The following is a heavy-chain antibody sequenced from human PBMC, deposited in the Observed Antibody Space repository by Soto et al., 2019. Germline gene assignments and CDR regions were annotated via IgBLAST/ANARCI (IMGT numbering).Heavy chain of an antibody. J-gene: IGHJ5*02. Sequence: GGSLRLSCAASGFTLSTHNMNWVRQAPGKGLEWVSSISTGSSYIYYADSVKGRFTISRDNAQNSLYLQMNSLTAEDTAVYYCARDRDGYNSNWFDPWGRGTLVTVSS. V-gene: IGHV3-21*01. CDR3: ARDRDGYNSNWFDP. CDR2: ISTGSSYI. D-gene: IGHD5-12*01. CDR1: GFTLSTHN.